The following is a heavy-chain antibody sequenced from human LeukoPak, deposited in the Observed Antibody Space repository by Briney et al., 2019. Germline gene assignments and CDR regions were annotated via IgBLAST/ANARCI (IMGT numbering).Heavy chain of an antibody. CDR2: INDSGVT. CDR3: ARRLVDSGASQVSDH. D-gene: IGHD2-15*01. V-gene: IGHV4-34*01. J-gene: IGHJ4*02. CDR1: GGSFNGYY. Sequence: SETLSLTCAVYGGSFNGYYWSWIRQSPGEGLEWIGEINDSGVTNCNPSLGSRVVLSVDTSKNQFSLRLSSVTAADTAVYYCARRLVDSGASQVSDHWGQGTLVTVSS.